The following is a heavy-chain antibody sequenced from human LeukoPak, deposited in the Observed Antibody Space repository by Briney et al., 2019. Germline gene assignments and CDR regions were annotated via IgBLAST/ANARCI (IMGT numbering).Heavy chain of an antibody. D-gene: IGHD1-26*01. Sequence: PGGSLRLSCAASGFTFSSYAMSWVRRAPGKGLEWVSAISGSGGSTYYADSVKGRFTISRDNSKHTLYLQMNSLRAEDTAVYYCAKGKVGATLYYFDYWGQGTLVTVSS. CDR3: AKGKVGATLYYFDY. CDR1: GFTFSSYA. J-gene: IGHJ4*02. V-gene: IGHV3-23*01. CDR2: ISGSGGST.